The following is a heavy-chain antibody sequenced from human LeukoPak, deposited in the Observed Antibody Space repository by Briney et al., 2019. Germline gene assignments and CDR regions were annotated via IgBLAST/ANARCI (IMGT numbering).Heavy chain of an antibody. CDR3: ASNTGYSYGYFDY. J-gene: IGHJ4*02. D-gene: IGHD5-18*01. CDR1: GGSISSSSYY. CDR2: FYYSGST. Sequence: PSETLSLTCTVSGGSISSSSYYWGWIRQPPGKGLEWIGTFYYSGSTYYNPSLKSRVTISVDTSKNQFSLKLSSVTAADTAIYYCASNTGYSYGYFDYWGQGTLVTVSS. V-gene: IGHV4-39*01.